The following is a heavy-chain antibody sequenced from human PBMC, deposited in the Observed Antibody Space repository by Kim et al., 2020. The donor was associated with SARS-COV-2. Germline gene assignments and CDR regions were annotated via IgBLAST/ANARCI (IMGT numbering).Heavy chain of an antibody. CDR1: GFTVSSNY. V-gene: IGHV3-53*04. D-gene: IGHD3-22*01. J-gene: IGHJ4*02. CDR3: ARHQSYYDSSGYYQSLFDY. CDR2: IYSGGST. Sequence: GGSLRLSCAASGFTVSSNYMSWVRQAPGKGLEWVSVIYSGGSTYYADSVKGRFTISRHNSKNTLYLQMNSLRAEDTAVYYCARHQSYYDSSGYYQSLFDYWGQGTLVTVSS.